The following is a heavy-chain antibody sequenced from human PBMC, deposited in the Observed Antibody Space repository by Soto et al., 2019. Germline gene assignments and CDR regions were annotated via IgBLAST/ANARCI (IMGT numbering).Heavy chain of an antibody. CDR3: AKDIGHIVVVVAATPSYFDY. J-gene: IGHJ4*02. CDR1: GFTFDDYA. Sequence: EVQLVESGGGLVQPGRSLRLSCAASGFTFDDYAMHWVRQAPGKGLECVSGISWNSGSIGYADSVKGRFTISRDNAKNSLYLQMNSLRAEDTALYYCAKDIGHIVVVVAATPSYFDYWGQGTLVTVSS. CDR2: ISWNSGSI. D-gene: IGHD2-15*01. V-gene: IGHV3-9*01.